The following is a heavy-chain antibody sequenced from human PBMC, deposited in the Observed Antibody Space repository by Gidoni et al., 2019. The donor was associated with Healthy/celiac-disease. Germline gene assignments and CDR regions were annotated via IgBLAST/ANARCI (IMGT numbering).Heavy chain of an antibody. CDR2: IYYSGST. V-gene: IGHV4-31*03. CDR3: ARAVLLGQYNWFDP. CDR1: GGSFRRGGYY. Sequence: QVQLQESGPGLVKPSQTLSLTCTVSGGSFRRGGYYWSWIRQHPGKGLEWIVYIYYSGSTYYNPSLKSRVTISVDTSKNQFSLKLSSVTAADTAVYYCARAVLLGQYNWFDPWGQGTLVTVSS. J-gene: IGHJ5*02. D-gene: IGHD2-21*01.